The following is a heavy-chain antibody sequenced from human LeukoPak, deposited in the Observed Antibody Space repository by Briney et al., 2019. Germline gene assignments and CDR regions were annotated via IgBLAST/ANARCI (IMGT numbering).Heavy chain of an antibody. D-gene: IGHD3-22*01. V-gene: IGHV3-30*18. CDR1: GFTFSSYG. CDR3: AKDPGRGYYYDFDY. J-gene: IGHJ4*02. Sequence: GGSLRLSCAASGFTFSSYGMHWVRQAPGKGLEWVAVISYDGSNKYYADSVKGRFTISRDNSKNTLYLQMNSLRAEDTAVYYCAKDPGRGYYYDFDYWGQGTLVTVSS. CDR2: ISYDGSNK.